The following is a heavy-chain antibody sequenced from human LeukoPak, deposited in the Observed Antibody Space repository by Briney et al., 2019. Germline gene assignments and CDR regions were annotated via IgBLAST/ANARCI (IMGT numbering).Heavy chain of an antibody. CDR3: ARTRSVAAAGTNDY. J-gene: IGHJ4*02. CDR2: ISGSGGST. V-gene: IGHV3-23*01. CDR1: GFTFSSYA. Sequence: GGSLRLSCAASGFTFSSYAMSWVRQAPGKGLEWVSAISGSGGSTYYVDSVKGRFTISRDNSKNTLYLQMNSLRAEDTAVYYCARTRSVAAAGTNDYWGQGTLVTVSS. D-gene: IGHD6-13*01.